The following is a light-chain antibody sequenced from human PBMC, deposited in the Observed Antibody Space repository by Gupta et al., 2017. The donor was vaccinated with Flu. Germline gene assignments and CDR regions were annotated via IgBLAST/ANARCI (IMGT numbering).Light chain of an antibody. Sequence: SYVLTQPPSVSVAPGQTARITCGGNNFGSKSVHWYQQKPGQAPVLVVYDESDRPSWIPERLSCSNSANKATLIISRVNAGDEADDYCHMSDTSSDHLVFGGGTILTVL. CDR2: DES. CDR1: NFGSKS. J-gene: IGLJ2*01. V-gene: IGLV3-21*02. CDR3: HMSDTSSDHLV.